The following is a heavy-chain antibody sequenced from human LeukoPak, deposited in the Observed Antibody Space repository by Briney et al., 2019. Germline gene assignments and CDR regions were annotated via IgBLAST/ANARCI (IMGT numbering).Heavy chain of an antibody. CDR3: AKAYSSSRYYFDY. D-gene: IGHD6-13*01. V-gene: IGHV3-23*01. Sequence: PGGSLRLSCAASGFTFSSYAMSWVRQAPGKGLEWVSAISGSGGSTYYADSVKGRFTISRDNSKNTLYLQMNSLRAEDTVVYYCAKAYSSSRYYFDYWGQGTLVTVSS. CDR2: ISGSGGST. J-gene: IGHJ4*02. CDR1: GFTFSSYA.